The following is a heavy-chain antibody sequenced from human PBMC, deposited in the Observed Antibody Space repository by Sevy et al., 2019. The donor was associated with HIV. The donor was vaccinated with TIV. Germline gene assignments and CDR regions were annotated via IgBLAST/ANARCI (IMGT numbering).Heavy chain of an antibody. J-gene: IGHJ3*02. CDR3: ARQRVTYYYDSSGRRDAFDI. CDR2: INPNSGGT. D-gene: IGHD3-22*01. Sequence: ASVKVSCKASGYTFTGYYMHWVRQAPGQGLEWMGWINPNSGGTNYAQKFQGRVTMTRDTSISTAYVELSRLRSDDTAVYYCARQRVTYYYDSSGRRDAFDIWGQGTMVTVSS. CDR1: GYTFTGYY. V-gene: IGHV1-2*02.